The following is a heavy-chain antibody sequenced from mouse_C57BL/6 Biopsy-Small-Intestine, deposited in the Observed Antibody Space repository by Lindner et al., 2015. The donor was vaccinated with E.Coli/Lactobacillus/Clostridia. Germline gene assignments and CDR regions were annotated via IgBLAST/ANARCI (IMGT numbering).Heavy chain of an antibody. Sequence: VQLQESGAELVKPGASLKISCKASGYSFTGYSMHWVRQSHGKSLEWIGYIDPYNGATSYNQKFKGKATLTVDKSSSTVYMQLNSLTSEDSAVYYCARRGELAWFPYWGQGTLVTVSA. CDR2: IDPYNGAT. CDR1: GYSFTGYS. J-gene: IGHJ3*01. V-gene: IGHV1S135*01. CDR3: ARRGELAWFPY.